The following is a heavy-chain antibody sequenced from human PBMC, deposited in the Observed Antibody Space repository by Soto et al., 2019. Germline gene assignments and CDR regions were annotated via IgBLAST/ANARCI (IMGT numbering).Heavy chain of an antibody. V-gene: IGHV4-31*03. CDR3: ASSHRYCSGGSCYFGDYYYYYMDV. D-gene: IGHD2-15*01. CDR1: GGSISSGGYY. Sequence: PSETLSLTCTVFGGSISSGGYYWSWIRQLPGKGLEWIGYIYYTGSTSYNPSLKSRVTISLDTSKNQFSLKLTSVTAADTAVYYCASSHRYCSGGSCYFGDYYYYYMDVWGKGITVTVSS. J-gene: IGHJ6*03. CDR2: IYYTGST.